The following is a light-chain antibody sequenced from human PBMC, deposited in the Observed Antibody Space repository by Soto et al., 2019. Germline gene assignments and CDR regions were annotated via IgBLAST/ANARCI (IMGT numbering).Light chain of an antibody. CDR2: DAS. V-gene: IGKV3-11*01. J-gene: IGKJ4*01. CDR1: QSVSSY. CDR3: HQRAGWPPT. Sequence: EIVLTQSPGTLSLSPGERATLSCRASQSVSSYLAWYQQKPGQAPRLLIYDASTRATGIPARFSGSGSGTDFTLTINSLEPEDFAVYFCHQRAGWPPTFGGGTKVDIK.